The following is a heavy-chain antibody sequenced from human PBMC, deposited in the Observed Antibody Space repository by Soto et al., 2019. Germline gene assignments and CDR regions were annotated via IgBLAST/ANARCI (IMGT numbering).Heavy chain of an antibody. J-gene: IGHJ5*02. Sequence: GGSLRLSCAASGFTVSSNYMSWVRQAPGKGLEWVSVIYSGGSTYYADSVKGRFTISRDNAKNSLYLQMNSLRAEDTAVYYCARGTRFGELSWFDPWGQGTLVTVSS. V-gene: IGHV3-66*01. CDR2: IYSGGST. CDR1: GFTVSSNY. D-gene: IGHD3-10*01. CDR3: ARGTRFGELSWFDP.